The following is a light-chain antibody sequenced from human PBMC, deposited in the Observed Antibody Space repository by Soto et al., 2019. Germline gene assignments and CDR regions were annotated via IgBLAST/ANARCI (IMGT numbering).Light chain of an antibody. Sequence: QSALTQPASVSGSPGQSITISCTGTSSDVGGYNYVSWYQQHPGKAPKLMIYEVNNRPSGVSNRFSGSKSGNTASLTISGLQAEDEADYHCSSYTSSSILAFGGGTRRTVL. CDR2: EVN. CDR1: SSDVGGYNY. CDR3: SSYTSSSILA. V-gene: IGLV2-14*01. J-gene: IGLJ2*01.